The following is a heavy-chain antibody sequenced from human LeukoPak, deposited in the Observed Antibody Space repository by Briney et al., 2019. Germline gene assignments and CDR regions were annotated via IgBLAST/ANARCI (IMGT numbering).Heavy chain of an antibody. CDR2: IKQDGSEK. CDR3: ARETCSGGSCYSRWFDP. D-gene: IGHD2-15*01. CDR1: GFTFSSYW. J-gene: IGHJ5*02. Sequence: GGSLRLSCAASGFTFSSYWMSWVRQAPGKGLEWVANIKQDGSEKYYVDSVKGRFTISRDNAKNSLYLQMNSLRAEDTAVYYCARETCSGGSCYSRWFDPWGQGTLVTVSS. V-gene: IGHV3-7*01.